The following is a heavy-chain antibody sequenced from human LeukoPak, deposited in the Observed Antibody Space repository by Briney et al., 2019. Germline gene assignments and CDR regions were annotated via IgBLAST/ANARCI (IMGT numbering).Heavy chain of an antibody. CDR1: GFSLSSHA. D-gene: IGHD3-10*01. Sequence: GGSLRLSCVAFGFSLSSHAMHWVRQAPGKGLEWVAFIQDNERHIYYADSVKGRFTISRDNSKSTVYLQMNSLRTEDTAIYYCAYLRLKGWFDPWGQGTLVTVSS. CDR3: AYLRLKGWFDP. V-gene: IGHV3-30*02. J-gene: IGHJ5*02. CDR2: IQDNERHI.